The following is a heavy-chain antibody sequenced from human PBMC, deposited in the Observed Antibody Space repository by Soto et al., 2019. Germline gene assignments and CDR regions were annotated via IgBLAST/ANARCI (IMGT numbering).Heavy chain of an antibody. CDR2: MSASGSSI. D-gene: IGHD3-22*01. V-gene: IGHV3-48*03. CDR1: GFSLSDYE. Sequence: GGSLRLSCAATGFSLSDYEMNWARQAPGKGLEWLSSMSASGSSIKYADSVKGRFTISRDNAKKSMYLQMNSLRAEDTAVYYCASRYYYDSSGYYYPYYYWGQGTLVTVSS. J-gene: IGHJ4*02. CDR3: ASRYYYDSSGYYYPYYY.